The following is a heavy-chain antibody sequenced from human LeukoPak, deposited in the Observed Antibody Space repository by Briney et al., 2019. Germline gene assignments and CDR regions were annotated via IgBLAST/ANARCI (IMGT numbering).Heavy chain of an antibody. CDR2: ITSNGGRT. Sequence: GGSLRLSCAASGFIFSDYDVHWVRQAPGKGLEFVSAITSNGGRTFYANSVKGRFTISRDNSKDALYLQMDSLRADDMGVYYCARDAASGGYDYWGQGALVTVSS. J-gene: IGHJ4*02. CDR3: ARDAASGGYDY. CDR1: GFIFSDYD. V-gene: IGHV3-64*01. D-gene: IGHD3-10*01.